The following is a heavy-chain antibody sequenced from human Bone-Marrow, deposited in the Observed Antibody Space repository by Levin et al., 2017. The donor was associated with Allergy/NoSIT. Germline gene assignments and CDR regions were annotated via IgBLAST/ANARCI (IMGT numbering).Heavy chain of an antibody. CDR3: ARKVSGTFYPYDY. D-gene: IGHD3-10*01. J-gene: IGHJ4*02. CDR2: MCYSGST. V-gene: IGHV4-39*02. Sequence: PSETLSLTCTVSGGSIRSNNYCWGWIRQTPGRGLEWIGNMCYSGSTYYNPSLQSRVTISVDSSKNHLSLKLNSVTAADTAVFYCARKVSGTFYPYDYWGQGTLVTVSS. CDR1: GGSIRSNNYC.